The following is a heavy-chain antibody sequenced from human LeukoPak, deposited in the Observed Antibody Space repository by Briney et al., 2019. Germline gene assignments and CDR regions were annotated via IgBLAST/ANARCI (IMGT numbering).Heavy chain of an antibody. CDR1: GFTFSSYG. CDR2: ISYDGSNK. V-gene: IGHV3-30*18. D-gene: IGHD5-18*01. Sequence: GGSLRLSCAAPGFTFSSYGMHWVRQAPGKGLEWVAVISYDGSNKYYADSVKGRFTISKDNSKNTLYLQMNRLRAEDTAVYYCAKGSHTALDYYYYYGMDVWGKGTTVTVSS. CDR3: AKGSHTALDYYYYYGMDV. J-gene: IGHJ6*04.